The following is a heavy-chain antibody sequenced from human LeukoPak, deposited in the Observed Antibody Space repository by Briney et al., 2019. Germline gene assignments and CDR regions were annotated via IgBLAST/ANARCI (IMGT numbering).Heavy chain of an antibody. CDR3: ARDPYDYVWGSYRSIYFDY. J-gene: IGHJ4*02. V-gene: IGHV3-20*04. Sequence: GGSLRLSCAASGFTFDDYGMSWVRQAPGKGLEWVSGINWNGGSTGYADSVKGRFTLSRDNAKNSLYLQMNSLRAEDTALYYCARDPYDYVWGSYRSIYFDYWGQGTLVTVSS. D-gene: IGHD3-16*02. CDR1: GFTFDDYG. CDR2: INWNGGST.